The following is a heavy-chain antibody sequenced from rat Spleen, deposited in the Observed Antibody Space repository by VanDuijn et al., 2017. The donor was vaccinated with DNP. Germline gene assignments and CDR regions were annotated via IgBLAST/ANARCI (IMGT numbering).Heavy chain of an antibody. CDR1: GFTFSAYY. CDR2: IGSAAYAP. D-gene: IGHD1-10*01. CDR3: TTDLGGAYTNY. Sequence: EVQLVESGGGLVQPGRSLKLSCAASGFTFSAYYMAWVRQAPAKGLEWVAYIGSAAYAPYYGDSVKGRFTISRDNAKSSLYLQMDSLRSEDTATYYCTTDLGGAYTNYWGQGVMVTLSS. J-gene: IGHJ2*01. V-gene: IGHV5-20*01.